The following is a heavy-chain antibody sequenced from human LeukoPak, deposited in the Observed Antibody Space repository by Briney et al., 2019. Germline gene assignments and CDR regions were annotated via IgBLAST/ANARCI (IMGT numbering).Heavy chain of an antibody. D-gene: IGHD3-3*01. CDR3: ARHADRDFWSGYFDS. CDR2: IYYSGSP. Sequence: SETLSLTCTVSDGSISSSFWSWIRQPPGQGLQWIGYIYYSGSPKYNPSLKSRVSISVDTSKNRFSLNLSSLTAADTAVYYCARHADRDFWSGYFDSWGQGTLVTASS. J-gene: IGHJ4*02. V-gene: IGHV4-59*01. CDR1: DGSISSSF.